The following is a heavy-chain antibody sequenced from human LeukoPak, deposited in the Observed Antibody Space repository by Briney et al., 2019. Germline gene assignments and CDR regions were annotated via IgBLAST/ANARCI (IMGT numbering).Heavy chain of an antibody. CDR3: ARGGYCSSTSCYNGRHDY. V-gene: IGHV5-51*01. Sequence: GESLQISCKGSGYSFTNYWIGWVRQLPGKGLEWMRIIYPGDSDTRYSPSFQGQVTISADKSISTAYLQWSSLKASDTAMYYCARGGYCSSTSCYNGRHDYWGQGTLVTVSS. CDR2: IYPGDSDT. J-gene: IGHJ4*02. CDR1: GYSFTNYW. D-gene: IGHD2-2*02.